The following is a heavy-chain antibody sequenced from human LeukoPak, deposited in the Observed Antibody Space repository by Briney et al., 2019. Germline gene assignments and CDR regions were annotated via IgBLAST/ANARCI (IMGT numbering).Heavy chain of an antibody. CDR3: ARDSSGYYTS. CDR1: GGSISSSSNY. D-gene: IGHD3-22*01. J-gene: IGHJ4*02. CDR2: IYYSGST. Sequence: SETLSLTCKVSGGSISSSSNYWGWLRQPPGKGLEWIGSIYYSGSTYYNPSLKSRVTISVDTSKNQFSLKLSAVTAADTAVYYCARDSSGYYTSWGQGTLVTVSS. V-gene: IGHV4-39*07.